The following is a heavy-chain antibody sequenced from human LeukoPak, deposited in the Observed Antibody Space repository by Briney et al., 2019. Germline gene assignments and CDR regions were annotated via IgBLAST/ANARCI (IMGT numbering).Heavy chain of an antibody. CDR1: GYSISSGYY. CDR3: ARSTVLRFLEWFPWAAFDI. J-gene: IGHJ3*02. V-gene: IGHV4-38-2*02. Sequence: PSETLSLTCTVSGYSISSGYYWGWIRQPPGKGLEWICSIYHSWSTYYNPSLKSRVTISVDTSKTQFSLKLSSVTAADTAVYYCARSTVLRFLEWFPWAAFDIWGQGTMVTVSS. CDR2: IYHSWST. D-gene: IGHD3-3*01.